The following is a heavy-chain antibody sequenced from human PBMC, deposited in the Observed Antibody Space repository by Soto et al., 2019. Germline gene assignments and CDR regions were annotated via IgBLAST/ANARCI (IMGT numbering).Heavy chain of an antibody. CDR3: ARDSTPSTLYSYGSFDY. J-gene: IGHJ4*02. D-gene: IGHD5-18*01. CDR2: MSYDGSEI. Sequence: GGSLRLSCAASGFTFSNYSMHWVRQAPGKGLEWVGLMSYDGSEIYDAYSVKGRVTISIDNPKNTLYLQMNSLKAEDTAVDVCARDSTPSTLYSYGSFDYWGQGTLVTVSS. V-gene: IGHV3-30-3*01. CDR1: GFTFSNYS.